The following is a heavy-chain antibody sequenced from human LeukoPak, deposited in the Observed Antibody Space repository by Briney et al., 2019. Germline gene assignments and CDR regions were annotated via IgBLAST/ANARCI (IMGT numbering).Heavy chain of an antibody. D-gene: IGHD1-1*01. CDR3: AGRYNWNDEGWFDP. Sequence: PSETLSLTCTVSGGSISSYYWSWIRQPAGKGLEWIGYIHHSGSTNYNPSLKSRVTISVDTSKNQFSLKLSSVTAADTAVYYCAGRYNWNDEGWFDPWGQGTLVTVSS. CDR1: GGSISSYY. V-gene: IGHV4-59*01. CDR2: IHHSGST. J-gene: IGHJ5*02.